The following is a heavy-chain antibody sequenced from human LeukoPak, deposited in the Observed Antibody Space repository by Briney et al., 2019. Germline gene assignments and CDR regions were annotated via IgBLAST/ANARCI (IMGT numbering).Heavy chain of an antibody. CDR2: IIPIFGTA. Sequence: ASVKVSCKASGGTFSSYAISWVRQAPGQGLEWMGGIIPIFGTANYAQKFQGRVTITTDESMSTAYMELSSLRSEDTAVYYCATDPIRFLESKGAFDIWGQGTMVTVSS. CDR1: GGTFSSYA. D-gene: IGHD3-3*01. V-gene: IGHV1-69*05. J-gene: IGHJ3*02. CDR3: ATDPIRFLESKGAFDI.